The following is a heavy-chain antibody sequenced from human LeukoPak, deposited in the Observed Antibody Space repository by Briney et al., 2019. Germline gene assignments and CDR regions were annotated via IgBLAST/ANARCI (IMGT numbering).Heavy chain of an antibody. J-gene: IGHJ4*02. CDR2: ISDSGGST. Sequence: GGSLRLSCAVSGITLSNYGMSWVRQAPGRGLEWVAAISDSGGSTTYADSVKGRFTISRDNPKNTLYLQMNSLRVEDTAVYFCAKRGVVIRVILVGFHKQAYYFDSWGQGALVTVSS. CDR1: GITLSNYG. CDR3: AKRGVVIRVILVGFHKQAYYFDS. V-gene: IGHV3-23*01. D-gene: IGHD3-22*01.